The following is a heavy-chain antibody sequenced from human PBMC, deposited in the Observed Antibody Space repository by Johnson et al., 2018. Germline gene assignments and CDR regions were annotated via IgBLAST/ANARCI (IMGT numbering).Heavy chain of an antibody. Sequence: EVQLLETGGGLVQPGGSLRLSCAASDFTFNNYWMHWVRQAPGKGLVCVSRISSDGSYTNYADSVKGRFTISRDNAMNTLFLQMNSLRAEDTAVYYCARGGSYARGAFDIWGQGTMVTVSS. CDR3: ARGGSYARGAFDI. J-gene: IGHJ3*02. D-gene: IGHD1-26*01. CDR1: DFTFNNYW. V-gene: IGHV3-74*01. CDR2: ISSDGSYT.